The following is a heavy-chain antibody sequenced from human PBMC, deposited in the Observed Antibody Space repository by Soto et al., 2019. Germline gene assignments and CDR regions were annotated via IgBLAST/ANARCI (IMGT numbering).Heavy chain of an antibody. D-gene: IGHD3-10*01. Sequence: GGSLRLSCAASGFTFSSYGMHWVRQAPGKGLEWVAVISYDGSNKYYADSVKGRFTISRDNSKNTLYLQMNSLRAEDTAVYYCAKDRITMVRDYYYGMDVWGQGTTVTVSS. CDR2: ISYDGSNK. CDR3: AKDRITMVRDYYYGMDV. J-gene: IGHJ6*02. CDR1: GFTFSSYG. V-gene: IGHV3-30*18.